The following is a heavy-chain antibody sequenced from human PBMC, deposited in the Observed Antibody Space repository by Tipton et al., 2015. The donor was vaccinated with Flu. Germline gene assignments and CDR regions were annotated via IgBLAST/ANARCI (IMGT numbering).Heavy chain of an antibody. Sequence: SLRLSCAASGFTFSSYEMNWVRQAPGKGLEWVSYISGSSSTIYYADSVKGRFTISRDNAKNSLYLQMNSLRAEDTAVYYCASNTGYSYGRAFDIWGQGTIVTVSS. V-gene: IGHV3-48*03. J-gene: IGHJ3*02. CDR2: ISGSSSTI. CDR1: GFTFSSYE. CDR3: ASNTGYSYGRAFDI. D-gene: IGHD5-18*01.